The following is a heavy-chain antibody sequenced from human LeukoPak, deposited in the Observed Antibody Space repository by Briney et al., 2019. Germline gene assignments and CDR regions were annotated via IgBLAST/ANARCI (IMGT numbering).Heavy chain of an antibody. Sequence: SETLSLTCTVSGGSISSSGYYWGWIRQPPGKGLEWIGSIYYSGSTYYNPSLKSRVTISVDTSKNQFSLKLSSVTAADTAVYYCARLIHGGSYLGYYMDVWGKGTTVTVSS. CDR2: IYYSGST. CDR1: GGSISSSGYY. D-gene: IGHD1-26*01. V-gene: IGHV4-39*01. CDR3: ARLIHGGSYLGYYMDV. J-gene: IGHJ6*03.